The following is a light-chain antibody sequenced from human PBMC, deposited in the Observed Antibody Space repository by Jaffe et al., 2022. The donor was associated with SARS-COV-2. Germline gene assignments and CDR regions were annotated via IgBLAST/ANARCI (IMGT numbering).Light chain of an antibody. Sequence: DIQMTQSPSSLSASVGDRVTITCRASQSISSYLNWYQQKPGKAPKLLIFAASSLQSGVPSRFSGSGSGTDFTLTINSLQPEDFATFYCQQGYTPPYTFGQGTRLEIK. V-gene: IGKV1-39*01. CDR2: AAS. CDR3: QQGYTPPYT. CDR1: QSISSY. J-gene: IGKJ2*01.